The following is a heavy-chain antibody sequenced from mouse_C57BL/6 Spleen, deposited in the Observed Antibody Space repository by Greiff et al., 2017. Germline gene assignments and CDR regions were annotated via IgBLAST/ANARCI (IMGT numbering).Heavy chain of an antibody. J-gene: IGHJ1*03. Sequence: VQGVESGPELVKPGASVKISCKASGYAFSSSWMNWVKQRPGKGLEWIGRIYPGDGDTNYNGKFKGKATLTADNSSSTAYMQLCSLTSEDSAVYFCARGGSYDYETWYFDVWGTGTTVTVSS. CDR1: GYAFSSSW. V-gene: IGHV1-82*01. CDR2: IYPGDGDT. CDR3: ARGGSYDYETWYFDV. D-gene: IGHD2-4*01.